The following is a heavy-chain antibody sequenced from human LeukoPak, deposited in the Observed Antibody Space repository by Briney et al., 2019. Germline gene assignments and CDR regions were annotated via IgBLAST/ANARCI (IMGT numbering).Heavy chain of an antibody. V-gene: IGHV4-59*12. CDR3: ARVISGSYLEAFDI. D-gene: IGHD1-26*01. Sequence: SETLSLTCTVSGGSISSYYWSWIRQPPGKGLEWIGYIYYSGSTNYNPSLKSRVTISVDTSKNQFSLKLSSVTAADTAVYYCARVISGSYLEAFDIWGQGTMVTVSS. J-gene: IGHJ3*02. CDR1: GGSISSYY. CDR2: IYYSGST.